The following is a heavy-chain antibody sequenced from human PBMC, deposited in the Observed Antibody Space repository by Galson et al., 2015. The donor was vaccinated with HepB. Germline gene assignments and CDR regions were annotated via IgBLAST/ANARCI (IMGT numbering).Heavy chain of an antibody. V-gene: IGHV3-48*01. Sequence: SLRLSCAASGFTFSSYSMNWVRQAPGKGLEWVSYISSSSSTIYYADSVKGRFTISRDNAKNSLYLQMNSLRAEDSAVYYCARAQSYYYDSSGYYYWGQGTLVTVSS. D-gene: IGHD3-22*01. CDR1: GFTFSSYS. J-gene: IGHJ4*02. CDR2: ISSSSSTI. CDR3: ARAQSYYYDSSGYYY.